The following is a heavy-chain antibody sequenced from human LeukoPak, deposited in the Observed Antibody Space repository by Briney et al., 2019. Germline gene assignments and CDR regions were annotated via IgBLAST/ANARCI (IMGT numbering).Heavy chain of an antibody. CDR1: GFTFSSYW. Sequence: GGSVSLSCAASGFTFSSYWMHWVRQAPGKGLVWVSRINSDGSSTSYSDSVKGRFTISRDNAKNTLYLQMNSLRAEDTAVYYCARVLAGEAYFDYWGQGTLVTVSS. J-gene: IGHJ4*02. CDR2: INSDGSST. V-gene: IGHV3-74*01. CDR3: ARVLAGEAYFDY. D-gene: IGHD6-19*01.